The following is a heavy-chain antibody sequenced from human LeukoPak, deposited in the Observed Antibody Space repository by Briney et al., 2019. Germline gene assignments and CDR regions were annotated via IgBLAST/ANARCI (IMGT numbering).Heavy chain of an antibody. CDR3: SRARELLT. CDR2: IRNKAYGGAT. J-gene: IGHJ4*02. Sequence: GGSLRLSCTASGFTFGDYTMNWVRQAPGKGLEWVGVIRNKAYGGATEYAASVKGRFSISRDNFKSIAYLQMNSLKTEDTAVYYCSRARELLTWGQGTLVTVSS. V-gene: IGHV3-49*04. D-gene: IGHD1-26*01. CDR1: GFTFGDYT.